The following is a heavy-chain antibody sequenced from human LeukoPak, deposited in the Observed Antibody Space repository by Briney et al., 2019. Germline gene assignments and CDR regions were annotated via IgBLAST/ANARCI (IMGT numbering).Heavy chain of an antibody. CDR3: ARAYVVPAANGSHYYYYYMDV. CDR1: GFTFSSYS. V-gene: IGHV3-21*01. CDR2: ISSSSSYI. J-gene: IGHJ6*03. Sequence: GGSLRLSCAASGFTFSSYSMNWVRQAPGKGLEWVSSISSSSSYIYYAGSVKGRFTISRDNAKNSLYLQMNSLRAEDTAVYYCARAYVVPAANGSHYYYYYMDVWGKGTTVTVSS. D-gene: IGHD2-2*01.